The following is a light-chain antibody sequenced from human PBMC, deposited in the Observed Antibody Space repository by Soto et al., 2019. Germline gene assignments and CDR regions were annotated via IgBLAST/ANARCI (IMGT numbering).Light chain of an antibody. J-gene: IGKJ3*01. CDR3: QKYNSAPRT. CDR2: AAS. V-gene: IGKV1-27*01. Sequence: DIQMTQSPSSLSASVGDRVTITCRASQGISTYLAWYQQKPGQVPRLLIYAASTLQSGVPSRFSGSGSGTDVTLTISGLQPEDVATYYCQKYNSAPRTFGPGTKVDIK. CDR1: QGISTY.